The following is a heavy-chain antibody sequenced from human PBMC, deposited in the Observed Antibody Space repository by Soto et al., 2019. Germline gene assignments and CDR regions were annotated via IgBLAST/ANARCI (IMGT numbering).Heavy chain of an antibody. CDR1: GFTFSSYS. V-gene: IGHV3-21*01. D-gene: IGHD3-22*01. Sequence: EVQLVESGGGLVKPGGSLRLSCAASGFTFSSYSMNWVRQAPGKGLEWVSSISSSSSYIYYADSVKVRFTISRDNAKNSLYLQMNSLRAEDTAVYYCARGPPYDYDSSGYYTGWGQGTLVTVSS. J-gene: IGHJ4*02. CDR3: ARGPPYDYDSSGYYTG. CDR2: ISSSSSYI.